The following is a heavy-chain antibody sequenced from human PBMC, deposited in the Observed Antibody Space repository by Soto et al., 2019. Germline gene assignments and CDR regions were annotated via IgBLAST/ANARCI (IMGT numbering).Heavy chain of an antibody. CDR3: ANGPLHDYGDYVDAFDI. CDR2: ISYDGSNK. CDR1: GFTFSSYG. D-gene: IGHD4-17*01. Sequence: GGSLRLSCAASGFTFSSYGMHWVRQAPGKGLEWVAVISYDGSNKYYADSVKGRFTISRDQSKNTLYLQMNSLRAEDTAVYYCANGPLHDYGDYVDAFDIWGQGTMVTVSS. V-gene: IGHV3-30*18. J-gene: IGHJ3*02.